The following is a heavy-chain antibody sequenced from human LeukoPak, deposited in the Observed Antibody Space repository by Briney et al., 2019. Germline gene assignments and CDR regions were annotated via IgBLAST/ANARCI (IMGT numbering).Heavy chain of an antibody. CDR3: AAAGAVAGMVFDP. CDR2: ISDYNGNT. CDR1: GYTFTSYG. D-gene: IGHD6-19*01. V-gene: IGHV1-18*01. J-gene: IGHJ5*02. Sequence: GASVKVSCKASGYTFTSYGISWVRQAPGQGLEWMGWISDYNGNTKYVEKLQGRVTMITDTSTSTAYMELSSLRSEDTAVYYCAAAGAVAGMVFDPWGQGTLVTVSS.